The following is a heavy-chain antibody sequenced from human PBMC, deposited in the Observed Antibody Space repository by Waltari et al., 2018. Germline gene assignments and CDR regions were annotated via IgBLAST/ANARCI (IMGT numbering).Heavy chain of an antibody. CDR1: GYTFTDYY. CDR2: VDPEDGET. D-gene: IGHD2-15*01. J-gene: IGHJ5*02. CDR3: ATSLGHCSGGSCYSGWFDP. V-gene: IGHV1-69-2*01. Sequence: EVQLVQSGAEVKKPGATVKISCKVSGYTFTDYYMHWVQQAPGKGLEWMGLVDPEDGETIYAERYRGRVTITADTSTDTAYMELSSLRSEDTAVYYCATSLGHCSGGSCYSGWFDPWGQGTLVTVSS.